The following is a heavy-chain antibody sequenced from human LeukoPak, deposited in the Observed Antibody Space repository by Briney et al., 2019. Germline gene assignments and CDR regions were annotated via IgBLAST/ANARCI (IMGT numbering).Heavy chain of an antibody. CDR1: GGSISSYY. CDR2: IYISGTI. CDR3: TRTSITMMGYYFDY. J-gene: IGHJ4*02. V-gene: IGHV4-4*07. Sequence: SETLSLTCTVSGGSISSYYWNWIRQPAGKGLEWIGRIYISGTIDYNPSLKSPVTISLDTSKNQFSLKLNSVTAADTAVYYCTRTSITMMGYYFDYWGQGTLVTVSS. D-gene: IGHD3-22*01.